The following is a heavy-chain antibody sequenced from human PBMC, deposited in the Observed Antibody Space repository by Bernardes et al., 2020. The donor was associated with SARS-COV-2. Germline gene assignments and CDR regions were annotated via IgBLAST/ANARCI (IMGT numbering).Heavy chain of an antibody. CDR1: GFTFINYG. CDR2: ISYDGRYK. CDR3: AKDFASYDEGYGLDV. J-gene: IGHJ6*02. V-gene: IGHV3-30*18. D-gene: IGHD3-3*01. Sequence: GGSLRLSCAASGFTFINYGIHWVRQASGKGLEWVAVISYDGRYKFYADSLKGRFTISRDNSRDTVYLQMNSLRAEDTAVYYCAKDFASYDEGYGLDVWGQGTTVTVSS.